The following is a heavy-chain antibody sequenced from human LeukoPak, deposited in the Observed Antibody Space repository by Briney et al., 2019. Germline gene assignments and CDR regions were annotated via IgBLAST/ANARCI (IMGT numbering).Heavy chain of an antibody. CDR3: ARTGSAVTYYYYGMDV. CDR1: GFTVSSNY. J-gene: IGHJ6*02. V-gene: IGHV3-66*01. Sequence: GGSLRLSCAASGFTVSSNYMSWVRQAPGKGLEWVSVIYSGGSTYYADCVEGRFTISRDNSKNTLYLQMNSLRAEDAAVYYCARTGSAVTYYYYGMDVWGQGTTVTVSS. CDR2: IYSGGST. D-gene: IGHD1-14*01.